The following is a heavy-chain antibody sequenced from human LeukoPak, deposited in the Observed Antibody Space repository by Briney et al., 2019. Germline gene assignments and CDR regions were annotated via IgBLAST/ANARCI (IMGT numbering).Heavy chain of an antibody. CDR3: AREEFRPGIAAAGPYYYGMDV. CDR1: GFTFSSYS. CDR2: ISSSSSYI. V-gene: IGHV3-21*01. D-gene: IGHD6-13*01. J-gene: IGHJ6*04. Sequence: PGGSLRLSCAASGFTFSSYSMNWVRQAPGKGLEWVSSISSSSSYIYYADSVKGRFTISRDSAKNSLYLQMNSLRAEDTAVYYCAREEFRPGIAAAGPYYYGMDVWGKGTTVTVSS.